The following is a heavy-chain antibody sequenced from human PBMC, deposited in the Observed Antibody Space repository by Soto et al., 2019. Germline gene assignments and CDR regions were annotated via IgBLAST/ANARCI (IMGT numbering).Heavy chain of an antibody. CDR2: IIAYNCNT. V-gene: IGHV1-18*04. CDR3: ARDGVGATTSSYYDYYCMDV. D-gene: IGHD1-26*01. CDR1: GYTFTSYG. Sequence: QVQLVQSGAEVKKPGASVKVSCKASGYTFTSYGISWVRQAPGQGLEWMGWIIAYNCNTNYAQKLQGRVTTTTDTSRSTAYMELRSLRSDDTAVYYCARDGVGATTSSYYDYYCMDVWGQGTTVTVS. J-gene: IGHJ6*02.